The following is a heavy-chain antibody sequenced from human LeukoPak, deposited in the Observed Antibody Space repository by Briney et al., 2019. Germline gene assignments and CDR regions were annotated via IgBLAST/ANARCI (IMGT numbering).Heavy chain of an antibody. V-gene: IGHV4-38-2*02. D-gene: IGHD2-15*01. Sequence: SETLSLTCTVSGYSISSGYYWGWIRQPPGKGLEWIGNIYHSGSTYYNPSLKSRVTISADTSKNQFSLKMRFVTAADTAVYYCASGGYCSSGSCYPNWFDPWGQGTLVTVSS. CDR2: IYHSGST. CDR3: ASGGYCSSGSCYPNWFDP. J-gene: IGHJ5*02. CDR1: GYSISSGYY.